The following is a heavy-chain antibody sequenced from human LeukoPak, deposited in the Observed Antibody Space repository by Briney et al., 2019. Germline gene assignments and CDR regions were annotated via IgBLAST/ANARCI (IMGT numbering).Heavy chain of an antibody. Sequence: GGSLRLSCAASGFIFSSSWMSWVRQAPGKGLEWVANIKKDGSEKYYVDSVKGRFTISRDNAKNSLYLQMDSLRGEDTAVYYCVRISTSVAGADYWGQGTLVTVSS. CDR2: IKKDGSEK. D-gene: IGHD6-19*01. CDR3: VRISTSVAGADY. J-gene: IGHJ4*02. V-gene: IGHV3-7*01. CDR1: GFIFSSSW.